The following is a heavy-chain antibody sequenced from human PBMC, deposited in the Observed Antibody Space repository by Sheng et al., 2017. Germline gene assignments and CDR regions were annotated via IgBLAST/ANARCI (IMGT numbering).Heavy chain of an antibody. CDR1: GDSISSYY. CDR2: TQDSGSN. CDR3: ARDRYCSGGYCYSGRFDP. D-gene: IGHD2-15*01. J-gene: IGHJ5*02. Sequence: QVQLQESGPRLVKPSETLSLICTVTGDSISSYYWTWIRQPPGKGLEWIGYTQDSGSNNYNPSLKSRVTISLDTSKSQFSLKLTSVTAADTAVYYCARDRYCSGGYCYSGRFDPWGQGILVTVSS. V-gene: IGHV4-59*01.